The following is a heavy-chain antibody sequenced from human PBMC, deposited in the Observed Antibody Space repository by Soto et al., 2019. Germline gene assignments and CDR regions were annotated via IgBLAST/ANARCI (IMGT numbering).Heavy chain of an antibody. J-gene: IGHJ6*02. V-gene: IGHV5-51*01. CDR3: ARTHCARACYTNSTYHDVKDV. CDR2: IYADDSET. Sequence: PGESLKISCKGSGFIFSTYWIGWGRQMPGKGLEWMGIIYADDSETNYSPSFQGHVTISADKSMNTAYLQWSSLEPSDTAIYYCARTHCARACYTNSTYHDVKDVSGRGTTVTVSS. CDR1: GFIFSTYW. D-gene: IGHD2-21*02.